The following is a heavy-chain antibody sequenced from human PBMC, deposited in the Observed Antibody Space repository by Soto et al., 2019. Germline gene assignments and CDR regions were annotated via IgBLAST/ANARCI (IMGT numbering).Heavy chain of an antibody. D-gene: IGHD2-8*01. CDR2: IIPIFGTA. V-gene: IGHV1-69*13. CDR1: GGTFSSYA. Sequence: SVKVSCKASGGTFSSYAISWVRQAPGQGLEWMGGIIPIFGTANHAQKFQGRVTITADESTSTAYMELSSLRSEDTAVYYCASSIKMLSYYYGMDVWGQGTTVTVSS. J-gene: IGHJ6*02. CDR3: ASSIKMLSYYYGMDV.